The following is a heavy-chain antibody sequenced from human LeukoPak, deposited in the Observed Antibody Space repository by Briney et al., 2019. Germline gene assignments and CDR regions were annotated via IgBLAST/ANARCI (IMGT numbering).Heavy chain of an antibody. D-gene: IGHD5-12*01. Sequence: GGSLRLSCAASGFTFSSYSMNWVRQAPGKGLEWVANIKQDGSEKYYVDSVKGRFTISRDNAKNSLFLQMNSLRAEDTAVYYCASLSSIAATYWGQGTLVTVS. CDR2: IKQDGSEK. CDR3: ASLSSIAATY. J-gene: IGHJ4*02. V-gene: IGHV3-7*01. CDR1: GFTFSSYS.